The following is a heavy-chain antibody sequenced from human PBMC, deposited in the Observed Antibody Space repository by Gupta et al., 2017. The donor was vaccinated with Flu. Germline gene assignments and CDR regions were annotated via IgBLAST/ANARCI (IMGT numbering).Heavy chain of an antibody. J-gene: IGHJ4*02. CDR3: AKTPRDYGDYDYYFDY. V-gene: IGHV3-30*18. CDR2: ISFDGSKN. CDR1: GFIFYTYG. D-gene: IGHD4-17*01. Sequence: VQPGRSLRLSCAASGFIFYTYGMYWVRQAPGKGLEWVAFISFDGSKNAYADSVKGRVTISRDNSRNTLYLQMNNLRAEDTAVYHGAKTPRDYGDYDYYFDYWGQGTRVTVSS.